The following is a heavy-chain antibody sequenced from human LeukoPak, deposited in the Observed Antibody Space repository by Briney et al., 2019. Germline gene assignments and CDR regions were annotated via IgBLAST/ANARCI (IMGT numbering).Heavy chain of an antibody. CDR2: INHSGST. V-gene: IGHV4-34*01. Sequence: PSETLSLTCTVYGGSFSGYYWSWIRQPPGKGLEWIGEINHSGSTNYNPSLKSRVTISVDTSKNQFSLKLSSVTAADTAVYYCARDCSSTSCQYYYYGMDVWGQGTTVTVSS. CDR3: ARDCSSTSCQYYYYGMDV. CDR1: GGSFSGYY. D-gene: IGHD2-2*01. J-gene: IGHJ6*02.